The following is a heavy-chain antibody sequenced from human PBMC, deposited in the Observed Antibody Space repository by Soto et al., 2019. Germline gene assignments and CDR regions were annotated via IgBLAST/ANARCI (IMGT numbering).Heavy chain of an antibody. CDR2: IIPIFGTA. V-gene: IGHV1-69*13. Sequence: ASVKVSCKASGGTFSSYAISWVRQAPGQGLEWMGGIIPIFGTANYAQKFQGRVTITADESTSTAYMELSSLRSEDTAVYYCARDLGDIVVVPAARDSYYGMDVWGQGTTVTVSS. CDR3: ARDLGDIVVVPAARDSYYGMDV. D-gene: IGHD2-2*01. J-gene: IGHJ6*02. CDR1: GGTFSSYA.